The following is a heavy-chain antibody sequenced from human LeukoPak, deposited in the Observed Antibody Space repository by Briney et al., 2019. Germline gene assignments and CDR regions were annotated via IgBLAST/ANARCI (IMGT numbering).Heavy chain of an antibody. CDR2: IRYDGSNK. CDR1: GFTFSTSG. J-gene: IGHJ5*02. D-gene: IGHD1-1*01. Sequence: GGSLRLSCAASGFAASGFTFSTSGMHWVRQAPGKGLEWVAFIRYDGSNKYYADSVKGRFTISRDDSKNTLYLQMNSLRAEDTAVYYCAKDPGFGGTAWFDPWGQGTLVTVSS. V-gene: IGHV3-30*02. CDR3: AKDPGFGGTAWFDP.